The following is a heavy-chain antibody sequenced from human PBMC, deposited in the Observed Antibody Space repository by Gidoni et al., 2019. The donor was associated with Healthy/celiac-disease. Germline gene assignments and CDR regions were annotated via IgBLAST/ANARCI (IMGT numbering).Heavy chain of an antibody. CDR3: AKGDSVVITGGFDP. D-gene: IGHD3-22*01. CDR2: ISGSGGST. J-gene: IGHJ5*02. CDR1: GFTFSSYA. Sequence: EVQLLESGGGLVQPGGSLRLSCAAYGFTFSSYAMSWVRQAPGKGLEWVSAISGSGGSTYYADSVKGRFTISRDNSKNTLYLQINSLRAEDTAVYYCAKGDSVVITGGFDPWGQGTLVTVSS. V-gene: IGHV3-23*01.